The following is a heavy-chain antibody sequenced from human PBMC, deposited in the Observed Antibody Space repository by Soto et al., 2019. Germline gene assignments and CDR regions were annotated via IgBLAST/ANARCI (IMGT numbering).Heavy chain of an antibody. CDR1: GYSFTSHG. D-gene: IGHD3-10*01. V-gene: IGHV1-18*01. J-gene: IGHJ6*03. Sequence: QVQLVQSGAEVKKPGASVKVSCKASGYSFTSHGISWVRQAPGQGLEWMGWISANSGDKNYAQKLQGRVTVTTDTFSNTADLELMSLRSEITAVYYCAGMVRGSKIYYYLYIDVWGKGTTVTVSS. CDR3: AGMVRGSKIYYYLYIDV. CDR2: ISANSGDK.